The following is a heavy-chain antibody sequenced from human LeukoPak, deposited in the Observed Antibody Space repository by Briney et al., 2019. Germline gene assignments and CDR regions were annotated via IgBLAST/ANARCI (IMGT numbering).Heavy chain of an antibody. CDR1: GFTFSDYY. D-gene: IGHD3-9*01. Sequence: KPGGSLSLSCAASGFTFSDYYMTWIRQAPGKWLEWVAYISSSSSTIYYTEWEKGRFHISRDNDKISPYLQMDSRRAEDTAVYYCARDDWMSSEHQWGQGPLVRVS. V-gene: IGHV3-11*04. CDR3: ARDDWMSSEHQ. CDR2: ISSSSSTI. J-gene: IGHJ4*02.